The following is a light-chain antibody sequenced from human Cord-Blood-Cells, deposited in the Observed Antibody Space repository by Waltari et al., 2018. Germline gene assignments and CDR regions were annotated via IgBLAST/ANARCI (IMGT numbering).Light chain of an antibody. Sequence: ELVLTQSPGTLSLSPGESSTLSCRASQSVSSSYLAWYQQKPGQAPRLLIYGASSRATGIPDRFSGSGSGTDFTLTISRLEPEDFAVYYCQQYGSSPPITFGPGTKVDIK. J-gene: IGKJ3*01. CDR3: QQYGSSPPIT. CDR1: QSVSSSY. CDR2: GAS. V-gene: IGKV3-20*01.